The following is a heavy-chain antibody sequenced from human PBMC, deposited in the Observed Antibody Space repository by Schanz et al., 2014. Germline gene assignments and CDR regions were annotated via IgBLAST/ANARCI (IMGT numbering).Heavy chain of an antibody. CDR3: ARRIWDGDYYYFDY. J-gene: IGHJ4*02. D-gene: IGHD4-17*01. V-gene: IGHV4-59*08. CDR1: GGSISSYY. Sequence: QVQLQESGPGLVKPSETLSLTCTVSGGSISSYYWSWIRQPPGKGLEWIGFIYYRGNTNYNPSLTSRVTMSVDPSKNQFSRKLSSVTAADTAVYYCARRIWDGDYYYFDYWGQGTLVTVSS. CDR2: IYYRGNT.